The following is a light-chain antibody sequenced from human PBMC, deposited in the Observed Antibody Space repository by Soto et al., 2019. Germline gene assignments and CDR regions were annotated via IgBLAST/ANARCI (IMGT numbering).Light chain of an antibody. V-gene: IGKV2D-29*01. J-gene: IGKJ2*01. CDR2: EAS. CDR1: QSLLLLSEGKTY. CDR3: MQSKQLPRT. Sequence: DIELTQTPLSLSVTPGQPASISCESSQSLLLLSEGKTYLHWYLKKPGQPPQLLIYEASNRCAGVPDGFSGGGSGTDFTLKISRVEAEDVGVYYCMQSKQLPRTFGEGTRLEIK.